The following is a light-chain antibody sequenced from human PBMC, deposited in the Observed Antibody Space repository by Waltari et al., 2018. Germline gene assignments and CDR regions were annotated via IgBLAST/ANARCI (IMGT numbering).Light chain of an antibody. CDR2: DVS. Sequence: QSALTQPASVSGSPGQSITISCTVTSSDVGGYNYVSWYQQHPGKAPKFMIYDVSNRPSGVSNRFSGSTSGNTASLTISGLQAEDEADYYCSSYTSSSTWVFGGGTKLTVL. J-gene: IGLJ3*02. CDR3: SSYTSSSTWV. V-gene: IGLV2-14*01. CDR1: SSDVGGYNY.